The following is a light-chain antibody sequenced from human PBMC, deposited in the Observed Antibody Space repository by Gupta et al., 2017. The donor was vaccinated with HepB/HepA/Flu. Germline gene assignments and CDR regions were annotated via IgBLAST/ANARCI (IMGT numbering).Light chain of an antibody. V-gene: IGKV3-20*01. J-gene: IGKJ5*01. CDR3: QQYGSSPIT. CDR2: GAS. Sequence: EIVLTQSPGTLYLSPGERATLSCRASQSVSSSYLAWYQQKPGQAPRLLISGASSRATGIPDRFSGSGSGTDFILTISRLEPEDFALYYCQQYGSSPITFGHGTRLDIK. CDR1: QSVSSSY.